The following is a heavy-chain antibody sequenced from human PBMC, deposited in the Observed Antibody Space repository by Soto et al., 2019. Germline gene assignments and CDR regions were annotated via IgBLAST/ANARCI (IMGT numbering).Heavy chain of an antibody. CDR3: AREEGGYSSSWYETFDY. CDR1: GYTFTSYA. Sequence: GASVKVSCKASGYTFTSYAMHWVRQAPGQRLEWMGWINAGNGNTKYSQKFQGRVTITRDTSASTAYMEPSSLRSEDTAVYYCAREEGGYSSSWYETFDYWGQGTLVTVSS. V-gene: IGHV1-3*01. CDR2: INAGNGNT. D-gene: IGHD6-13*01. J-gene: IGHJ4*02.